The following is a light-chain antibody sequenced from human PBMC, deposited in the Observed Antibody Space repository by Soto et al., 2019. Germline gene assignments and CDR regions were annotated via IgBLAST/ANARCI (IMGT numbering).Light chain of an antibody. V-gene: IGKV1-5*01. CDR3: QQYNSYS. J-gene: IGKJ1*01. Sequence: IHMTHAPSTLSASLGDIVTITCRASQSISSWLAWYQQKPGKAPKLLIYHASTLESGVPSRFSGSGSGTEFPLTISSLQPDDFATYYCQQYNSYSFGQGTKVDIK. CDR1: QSISSW. CDR2: HAS.